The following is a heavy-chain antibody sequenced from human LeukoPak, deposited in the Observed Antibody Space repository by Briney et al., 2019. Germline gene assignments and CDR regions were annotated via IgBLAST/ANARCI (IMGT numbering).Heavy chain of an antibody. D-gene: IGHD2-21*02. Sequence: PGGSLRLSCAASGFTFSSYSMNWVRRAPGKGLEWVSSISSISSYIYYADSVKGRFTISRDNAKNSLYLQMNSLRAEDTAVYYCATRVVVTAMGSFDYWGQGTLVTVSS. CDR3: ATRVVVTAMGSFDY. V-gene: IGHV3-21*01. CDR1: GFTFSSYS. J-gene: IGHJ4*02. CDR2: ISSISSYI.